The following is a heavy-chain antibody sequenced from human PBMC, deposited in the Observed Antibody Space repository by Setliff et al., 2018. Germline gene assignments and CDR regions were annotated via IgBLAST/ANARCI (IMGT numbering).Heavy chain of an antibody. Sequence: GSLRLSCAASGFTFSDYYMSWIRQAPGKGLEWVSYISSSGSTIYYADSVRGRFTISRDNAKNSLYLQMNSLRAEDTAVYYCALSLAAAGHDAFDIWGQGTMVTVSS. J-gene: IGHJ3*02. CDR3: ALSLAAAGHDAFDI. CDR1: GFTFSDYY. V-gene: IGHV3-11*04. D-gene: IGHD6-13*01. CDR2: ISSSGSTI.